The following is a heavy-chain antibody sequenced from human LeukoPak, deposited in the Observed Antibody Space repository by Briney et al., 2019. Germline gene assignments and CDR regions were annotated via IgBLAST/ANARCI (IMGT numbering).Heavy chain of an antibody. CDR2: MYSSGPT. CDR3: ARVTLVSGSDYIRDY. Sequence: SETLSLTCTVSGGSISSSSYYWRWLRQPPGKGLEWIGYMYSSGPTYYNPSLESRLPISVDTSKNQFPLKLTSVPAADTAVFYCARVTLVSGSDYIRDYWGQGTLVTVSS. D-gene: IGHD4-11*01. CDR1: GGSISSSSYY. J-gene: IGHJ4*02. V-gene: IGHV4-39*06.